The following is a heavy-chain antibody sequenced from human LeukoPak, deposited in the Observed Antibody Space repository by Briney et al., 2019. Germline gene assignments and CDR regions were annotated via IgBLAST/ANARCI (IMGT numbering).Heavy chain of an antibody. CDR1: GYTFTTYY. CDR2: INPSGGST. Sequence: ASVKVACKASGYTFTTYYMHWVRQAPGQGLEWMGVINPSGGSTTYAQKFQGRVTMTRDTSISTAYMELSRLRSDDTAVYYCARDPYYYDSSGPREGYYMDVWGKGTTVTVSS. J-gene: IGHJ6*03. D-gene: IGHD3-22*01. CDR3: ARDPYYYDSSGPREGYYMDV. V-gene: IGHV1-46*01.